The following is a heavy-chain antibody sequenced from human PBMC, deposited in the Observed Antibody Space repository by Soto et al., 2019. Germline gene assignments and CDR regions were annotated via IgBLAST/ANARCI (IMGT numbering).Heavy chain of an antibody. CDR3: AHRLCDSSCYWDVGFFDY. D-gene: IGHD2-15*01. V-gene: IGHV2-5*02. CDR2: IYWDDDK. CDR1: GFSLSTSGVG. Sequence: QITLKESGPTLVKPTQTLTVTCTFSGFSLSTSGVGVGWIRQPPGKALECLALIYWDDDKRYSPSLKSRLSLTKDTSKNQVVLKMTNMDPADAGTYYCAHRLCDSSCYWDVGFFDYWGQGNLVTVSS. J-gene: IGHJ4*02.